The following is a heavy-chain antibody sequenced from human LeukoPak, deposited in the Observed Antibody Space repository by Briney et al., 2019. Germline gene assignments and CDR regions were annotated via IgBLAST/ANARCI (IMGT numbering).Heavy chain of an antibody. CDR2: TSAYNDRT. Sequence: ASVKVSCKASGYTFTTYGISWVRQAPGQGLEWMGWTSAYNDRTKYAQKLEGRVTMTTDTSTSTAYMEMRSLRSDDTAVYYCARGTYFDYWGQGTLVTVSS. V-gene: IGHV1-18*01. D-gene: IGHD1-1*01. J-gene: IGHJ4*02. CDR3: ARGTYFDY. CDR1: GYTFTTYG.